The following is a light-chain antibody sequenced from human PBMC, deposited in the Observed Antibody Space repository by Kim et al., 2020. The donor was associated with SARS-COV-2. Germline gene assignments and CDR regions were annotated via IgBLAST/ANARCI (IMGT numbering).Light chain of an antibody. CDR2: EAS. Sequence: DIQMTQSPSTLSASVGDSVTISCRASQSISGWLAWYQQRPRKAPKLLIYEASTLVSGVPSRFSGSGSGTEFTLTISSLQPDDFATYYCQQYSSYSPYTFGQGTKVDIK. CDR1: QSISGW. CDR3: QQYSSYSPYT. J-gene: IGKJ2*01. V-gene: IGKV1-5*03.